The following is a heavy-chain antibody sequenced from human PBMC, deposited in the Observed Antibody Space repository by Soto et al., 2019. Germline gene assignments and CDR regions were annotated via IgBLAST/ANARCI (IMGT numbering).Heavy chain of an antibody. CDR3: AITTSTVSYWFDP. CDR2: IKEDGTEQ. V-gene: IGHV3-7*03. D-gene: IGHD4-4*01. J-gene: IGHJ5*02. CDR1: GFSFSGYW. Sequence: EIQLMQSGGGLARPGGSLRLSCAASGFSFSGYWMSWVRQAPGKGPEWVANIKEDGTEQHYVDPVKGRFTISRDNSENSLFLQMNNLRAEDSAIYYCAITTSTVSYWFDPWGPGTQVTVSS.